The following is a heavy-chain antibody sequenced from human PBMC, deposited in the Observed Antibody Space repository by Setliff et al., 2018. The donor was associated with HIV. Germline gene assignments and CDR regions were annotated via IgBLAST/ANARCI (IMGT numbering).Heavy chain of an antibody. CDR1: GGSSIDYY. Sequence: SETLSLTCAVYGGSSIDYYWTWIRQAPGKGLEWIGEINYRGNINSSPSLKSRVAMSIDPSKNQFSLRLNSVTAADTADYFCARRRGGSLTTVTTWYYYMDVWGKGSTVTVSS. V-gene: IGHV4-34*01. D-gene: IGHD4-4*01. CDR2: INYRGNI. J-gene: IGHJ6*03. CDR3: ARRRGGSLTTVTTWYYYMDV.